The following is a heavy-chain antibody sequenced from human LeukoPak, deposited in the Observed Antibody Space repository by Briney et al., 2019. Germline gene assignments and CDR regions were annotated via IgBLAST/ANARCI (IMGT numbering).Heavy chain of an antibody. V-gene: IGHV3-30-3*01. J-gene: IGHJ3*02. Sequence: PGGSVRLSCAASGFTFTSHAMSWVRQAPGKGLEWVAVISYDGTTKYHADSVKGRFTISRDNSKNTLYLQMNTLRAEDTAVYYCARVRIVGSTYDAFDIWGQGTMVTVSS. CDR2: ISYDGTTK. CDR3: ARVRIVGSTYDAFDI. D-gene: IGHD1-26*01. CDR1: GFTFTSHA.